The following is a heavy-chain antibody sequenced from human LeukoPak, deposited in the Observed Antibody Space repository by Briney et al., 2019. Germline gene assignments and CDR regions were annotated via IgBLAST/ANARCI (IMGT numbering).Heavy chain of an antibody. Sequence: GESLKISCKGYGYSFTSYWIGWVRQMPGKGLEWMGIIYPGDSDTRYSPSFQGQVTISADKSISTAYLQWSSLKASDTAMYYCARQGAYYYDSSGYYYWFDPWGQGTLVTVSS. V-gene: IGHV5-51*01. CDR1: GYSFTSYW. D-gene: IGHD3-22*01. CDR3: ARQGAYYYDSSGYYYWFDP. CDR2: IYPGDSDT. J-gene: IGHJ5*02.